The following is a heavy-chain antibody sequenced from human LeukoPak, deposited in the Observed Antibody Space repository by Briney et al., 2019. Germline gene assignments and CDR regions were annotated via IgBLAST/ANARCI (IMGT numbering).Heavy chain of an antibody. D-gene: IGHD3-22*01. V-gene: IGHV4-39*01. J-gene: IGHJ2*01. Sequence: PSETLSLTCTVSGGSISSSSYYWGWIRQPPGKGLEWIGSFYYTRSTYYNPSLKSRVTISVDTSKNQFSLKLTSVTAADTAVYYCARGVTMIVVVIHDWYFDLWGRGTLVTVSS. CDR3: ARGVTMIVVVIHDWYFDL. CDR1: GGSISSSSYY. CDR2: FYYTRST.